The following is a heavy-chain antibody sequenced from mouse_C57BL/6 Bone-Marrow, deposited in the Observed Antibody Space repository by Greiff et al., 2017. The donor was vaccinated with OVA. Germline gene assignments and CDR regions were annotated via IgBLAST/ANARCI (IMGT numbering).Heavy chain of an antibody. CDR1: GYTFTSYW. CDR2: IDPSDSYT. Sequence: QVQLQQPGAELVMPGASVKLSCKASGYTFTSYWMHWVKQRPGQGLEWIGEIDPSDSYTNYNQKFKGKSTLTVDKSSSTAYMQLSSLTSEDSAVYYCARGGDYDSYWGQGTTLTVSS. V-gene: IGHV1-69*01. J-gene: IGHJ2*01. D-gene: IGHD2-4*01. CDR3: ARGGDYDSY.